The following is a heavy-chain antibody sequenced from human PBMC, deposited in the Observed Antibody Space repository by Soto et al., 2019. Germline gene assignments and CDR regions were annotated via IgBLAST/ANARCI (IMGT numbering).Heavy chain of an antibody. D-gene: IGHD2-15*01. CDR3: ARDQCSGGSCYLRQHYYYMDV. Sequence: GGSLRLSCAASGFTFGSYSMNWVRQAPGKGLEWVSYISSSSSTIYYADSVKGRFTISRDNAKNSLYLQMNSLRAEDTAVYYCARDQCSGGSCYLRQHYYYMDVWGKGTTVTVSS. V-gene: IGHV3-48*01. CDR1: GFTFGSYS. J-gene: IGHJ6*03. CDR2: ISSSSSTI.